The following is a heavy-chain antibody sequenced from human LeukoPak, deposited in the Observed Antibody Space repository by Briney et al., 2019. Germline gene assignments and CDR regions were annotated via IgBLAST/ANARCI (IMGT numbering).Heavy chain of an antibody. V-gene: IGHV3-23*01. D-gene: IGHD2-21*02. CDR3: AKDRLLNCRGDCYIFDY. J-gene: IGHJ4*02. Sequence: GGTLRLSCVASGFTFTSSAMSWVRQAPGKGLEWLSGISPRGGGAYYADSVKGRFSISRDNSKNTLYLQVNGLRTEDTAVYYCAKDRLLNCRGDCYIFDYWGQGTVVTVSS. CDR2: ISPRGGGA. CDR1: GFTFTSSA.